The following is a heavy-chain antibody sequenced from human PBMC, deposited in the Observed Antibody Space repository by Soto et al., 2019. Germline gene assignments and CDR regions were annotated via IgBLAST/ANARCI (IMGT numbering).Heavy chain of an antibody. D-gene: IGHD3-3*02. CDR3: ARPSRHLDHDAFDI. CDR2: ISSSSSTI. J-gene: IGHJ3*02. CDR1: GFTFSSYS. V-gene: IGHV3-48*01. Sequence: GGSLRLSCAASGFTFSSYSMNWVRQAPGKGLEWVSYISSSSSTIYYADAVKGRFTISRANAKNSLYLQMNSLRAEDTDVYYCARPSRHLDHDAFDIWGQGTMVTVSS.